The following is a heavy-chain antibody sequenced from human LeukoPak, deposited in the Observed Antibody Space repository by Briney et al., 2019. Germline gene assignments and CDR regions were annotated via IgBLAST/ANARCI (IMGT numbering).Heavy chain of an antibody. D-gene: IGHD6-19*01. CDR3: AGVTAVADLGWFDP. V-gene: IGHV4-59*08. Sequence: KASETLSLTCTVSGGSISSYYWSWIRQPPGKGLEWIGYIYYSGSTNYNPSLKSRVPISVDTSKNQFSLKLSSVTAADTAVYYCAGVTAVADLGWFDPWGQGTLVTVSS. CDR2: IYYSGST. J-gene: IGHJ5*02. CDR1: GGSISSYY.